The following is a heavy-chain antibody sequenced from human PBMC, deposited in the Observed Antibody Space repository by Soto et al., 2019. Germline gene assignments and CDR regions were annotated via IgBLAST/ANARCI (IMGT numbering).Heavy chain of an antibody. D-gene: IGHD3-16*01. CDR2: IYYSGST. J-gene: IGHJ5*02. V-gene: IGHV4-31*03. CDR1: GGSISSGGYY. Sequence: QVQLQESGPGLVKPSQTLSLTCTVSGGSISSGGYYWSRIRQHPGKGLEWIGYIYYSGSTYYNPSLKSRVTLSVDTSKNQFSLKLSSVTAADTAVYYSARLGGINWFDPWGQATLVTVSS. CDR3: ARLGGINWFDP.